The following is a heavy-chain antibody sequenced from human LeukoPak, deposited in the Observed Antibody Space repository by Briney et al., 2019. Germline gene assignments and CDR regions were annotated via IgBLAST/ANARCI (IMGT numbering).Heavy chain of an antibody. D-gene: IGHD3-22*01. J-gene: IGHJ3*02. V-gene: IGHV4-59*08. CDR1: GGSISSYY. CDR2: IFYSGST. Sequence: SETLSLTCTVSGGSISSYYWSWIRQPPGKGLEWIGNIFYSGSTYYSPSLKSRVTISVDTSKNQFSLKLSSVTAADTAVYFCARGPYSYDSSGAFDIWGQGTMVTVSS. CDR3: ARGPYSYDSSGAFDI.